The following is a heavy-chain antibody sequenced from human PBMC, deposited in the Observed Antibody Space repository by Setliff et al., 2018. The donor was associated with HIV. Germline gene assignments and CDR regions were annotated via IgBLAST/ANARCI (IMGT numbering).Heavy chain of an antibody. CDR1: GFTVSSHY. V-gene: IGHV3-53*01. Sequence: QAGGSLRLSCAASGFTVSSHYMSWVRQAPGKGLEWVSVIYSGGSTYYADSVKGRFTISRDNSKNTLYLQMNSLRAEDTAVYYCARERPHDYGAKKNYSGMDVWGQGTTVTVSS. D-gene: IGHD4-17*01. CDR3: ARERPHDYGAKKNYSGMDV. J-gene: IGHJ6*02. CDR2: IYSGGST.